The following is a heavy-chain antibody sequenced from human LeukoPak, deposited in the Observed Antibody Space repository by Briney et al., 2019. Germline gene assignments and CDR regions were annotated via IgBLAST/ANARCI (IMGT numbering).Heavy chain of an antibody. CDR1: GGSISSYY. J-gene: IGHJ4*02. Sequence: PSETLSLTCTVSGGSISSYYWSWFRQPPGKGLEWIGYIYYSGSTNYNPSLKSRVTISVDTSKNQFSLKLSSVTAADTAVYYCARGNYYDSSGYYGWGQGTLVTVSS. V-gene: IGHV4-59*01. D-gene: IGHD3-22*01. CDR3: ARGNYYDSSGYYG. CDR2: IYYSGST.